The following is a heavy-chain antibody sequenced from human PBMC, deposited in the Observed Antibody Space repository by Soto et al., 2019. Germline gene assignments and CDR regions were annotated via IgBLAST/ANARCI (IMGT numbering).Heavy chain of an antibody. V-gene: IGHV3-64*01. Sequence: VRSLRLSCAATGITVITYAMHWVRQAPGKGLEYVSAISSNGGSTYYANSVKGRFTISRDNSKNTLYLQMGSLRAEDMAVYYCAREGYYDYIWGSFADSRFHYMDVWGKGTTVTVS. CDR1: GITVITYA. J-gene: IGHJ6*03. CDR3: AREGYYDYIWGSFADSRFHYMDV. D-gene: IGHD3-16*01. CDR2: ISSNGGST.